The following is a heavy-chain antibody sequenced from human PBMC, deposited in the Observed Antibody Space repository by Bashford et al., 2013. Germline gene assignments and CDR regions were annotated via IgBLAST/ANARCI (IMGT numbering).Heavy chain of an antibody. CDR1: GFSLSNARMG. Sequence: SGPTLVKPTETLTLTCTVSGFSLSNARMGVSWIRQPPGKALEWLAHIFSNDEKSYSTSLKSRLTISKDTSKSQVVLTMTNMDPVDTATYYCARIRSFGGIDLFFDYWGQGTLVTVSS. CDR3: ARIRSFGGIDLFFDY. D-gene: IGHD3-10*01. CDR2: IFSNDEK. J-gene: IGHJ4*02. V-gene: IGHV2-26*01.